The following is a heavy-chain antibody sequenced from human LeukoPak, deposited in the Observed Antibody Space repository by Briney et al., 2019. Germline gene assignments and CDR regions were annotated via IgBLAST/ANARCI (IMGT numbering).Heavy chain of an antibody. J-gene: IGHJ4*02. V-gene: IGHV3-30*02. D-gene: IGHD4-17*01. Sequence: GGSLRLSCAAPGFTLSSYGRHSVRQAPGKGLERVAFIRYDGGNKYYADTLKGRFTISRDNSKNTLYLQMSSLTAEDTAVYYCAKRMGPKVTTGDWPLDYWGQGTLVTVSS. CDR2: IRYDGGNK. CDR3: AKRMGPKVTTGDWPLDY. CDR1: GFTLSSYG.